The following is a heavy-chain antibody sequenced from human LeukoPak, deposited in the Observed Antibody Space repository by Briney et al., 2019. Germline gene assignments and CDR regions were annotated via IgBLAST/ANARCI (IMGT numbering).Heavy chain of an antibody. V-gene: IGHV3-23*01. CDR3: AKWGDYDILTGYYVPDF. J-gene: IGHJ4*02. Sequence: PGASLRLSCAASRFIFRNYAMNWVSQARGKGLEWVSAITGSGDTTYYADSVKGRFTISRDNSKNTLYVEMNTLRVEDTAIYYCAKWGDYDILTGYYVPDFWGQGTLFTVSS. CDR1: RFIFRNYA. CDR2: ITGSGDTT. D-gene: IGHD3-9*01.